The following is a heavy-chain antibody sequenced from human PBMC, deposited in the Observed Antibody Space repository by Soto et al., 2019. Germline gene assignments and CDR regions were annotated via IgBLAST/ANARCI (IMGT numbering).Heavy chain of an antibody. J-gene: IGHJ3*02. CDR2: IKQDGSEK. Sequence: GGSLRLSCAASGFTFSSYWMSWVRQAPGKGLEWVANIKQDGSEKYYVDSVEGRFTISRDNAKNSLYLQMNSLRAEDTAVYYCARLYDILTGGAFDIWGQGTMVTVSS. CDR3: ARLYDILTGGAFDI. V-gene: IGHV3-7*01. CDR1: GFTFSSYW. D-gene: IGHD3-9*01.